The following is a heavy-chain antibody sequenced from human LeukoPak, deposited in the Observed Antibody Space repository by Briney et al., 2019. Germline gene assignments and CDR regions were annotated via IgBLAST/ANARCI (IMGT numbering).Heavy chain of an antibody. J-gene: IGHJ4*02. V-gene: IGHV3-23*01. CDR3: AKDHRTGAFDY. CDR1: GFTFNNYA. D-gene: IGHD1-1*01. Sequence: PGGSLRLSCAASGFTFNNYAMSWVRQAPGKGLEWVSGISGSGGSTYCADSVKGRFTISRDDSKNTVYLQMNSLRAEDTAVYYCAKDHRTGAFDYWGQGTLVTVSS. CDR2: ISGSGGST.